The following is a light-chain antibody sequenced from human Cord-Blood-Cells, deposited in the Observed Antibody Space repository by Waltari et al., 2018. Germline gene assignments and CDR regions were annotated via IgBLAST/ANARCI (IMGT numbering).Light chain of an antibody. V-gene: IGLV1-47*01. J-gene: IGLJ3*02. CDR3: AAWDDSLSGPA. CDR2: RNN. CDR1: SSNIGSNY. Sequence: QSVLTQPPSASGTPGQRVTISCSGSSSNIGSNYVYWYQQLPGPAPKLLIYRNNQRPVGVPDRFSGSKSGTSASLAISGLRSEDEADYYCAAWDDSLSGPAFGGGTKLTVL.